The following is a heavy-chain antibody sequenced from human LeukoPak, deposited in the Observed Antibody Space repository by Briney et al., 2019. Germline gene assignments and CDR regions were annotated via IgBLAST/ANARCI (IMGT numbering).Heavy chain of an antibody. CDR3: ARECSSSSLHYFDY. J-gene: IGHJ4*02. D-gene: IGHD6-13*01. V-gene: IGHV4-39*07. CDR2: IYYSGST. CDR1: GGSISSSSYY. Sequence: SETLSLTCTVSGGSISSSSYYWGWIRQPPGKGLEWIGSIYYSGSTYYNPSLKSRVTISVDTSKNQFSLKLSSVTAADTAVYYCARECSSSSLHYFDYWGQGTLVTVSS.